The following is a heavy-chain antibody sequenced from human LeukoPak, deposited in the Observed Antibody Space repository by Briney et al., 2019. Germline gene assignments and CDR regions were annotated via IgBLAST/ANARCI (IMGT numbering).Heavy chain of an antibody. CDR1: GGTFSSYA. J-gene: IGHJ6*03. Sequence: GASVKVSCKASGGTFSSYAISWVRQAPGQGLEWMGGIIPIFGTANYAQKFQGRVTITTDESTSTAYMELSSLRSEDTAAYYCAAGIAAAGTHKSYYMDVWGKGTTVTVSS. CDR3: AAGIAAAGTHKSYYMDV. V-gene: IGHV1-69*05. D-gene: IGHD6-13*01. CDR2: IIPIFGTA.